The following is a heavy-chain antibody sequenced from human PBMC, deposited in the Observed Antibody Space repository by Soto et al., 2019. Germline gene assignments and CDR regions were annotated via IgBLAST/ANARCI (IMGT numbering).Heavy chain of an antibody. CDR2: INPNSGGT. CDR1: GYTFTGYY. V-gene: IGHV1-2*04. J-gene: IGHJ3*02. D-gene: IGHD3-22*01. CDR3: GSHSSDDNGAFDI. Sequence: ASVKVSCKASGYTFTGYYMHWVRQAPGQGLEWMGWINPNSGGTNYAQKFQGWVTMTRDTSISTAYMELSRLRSDDTAVYYCGSHSSDDNGAFDIWGQGTMVTVSS.